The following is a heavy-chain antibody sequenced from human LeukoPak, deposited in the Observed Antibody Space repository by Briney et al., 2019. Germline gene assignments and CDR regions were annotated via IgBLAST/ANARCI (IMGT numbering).Heavy chain of an antibody. D-gene: IGHD4-11*01. CDR1: GGTFSSYA. CDR2: IIPIFGTA. Sequence: GASVKVSCKASGGTFSSYAISRVRQAPGQGLEWMGGIIPIFGTANYAQKFQGRVTITADKSTSTAYMELSSLRSEDTAVYYCARSRNTVTTTLYVYNWFDPWGQGALVTVSS. CDR3: ARSRNTVTTTLYVYNWFDP. J-gene: IGHJ5*02. V-gene: IGHV1-69*06.